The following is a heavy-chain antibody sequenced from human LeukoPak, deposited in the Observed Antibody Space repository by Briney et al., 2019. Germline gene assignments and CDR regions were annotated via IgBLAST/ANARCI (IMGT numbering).Heavy chain of an antibody. Sequence: AGGSLRLSCAASGFTFSNYWMTWVRQAPGKGLEWVANIKPDGSEKYYVDSVKGRFTISRDNAKNSLYLQMNSLRADDTAVYYCAREKVTATRSFFDYWGQGTLVTVSS. D-gene: IGHD2-21*02. CDR1: GFTFSNYW. CDR2: IKPDGSEK. V-gene: IGHV3-7*05. CDR3: AREKVTATRSFFDY. J-gene: IGHJ4*02.